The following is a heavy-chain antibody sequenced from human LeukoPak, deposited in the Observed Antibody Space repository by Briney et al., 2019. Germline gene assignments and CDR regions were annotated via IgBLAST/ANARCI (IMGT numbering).Heavy chain of an antibody. CDR3: ASRVAATTWDY. J-gene: IGHJ4*02. CDR1: GFYFSDYT. Sequence: GGSLRLSCAGAGFYFSDYTMRWVRQSAEGGLGWVSSIRRSGRKIYYADSVKGRLTMSRDNAKNSFFLQMNRLRGDDTAIYYCASRVAATTWDYWGQGTLVTVSS. V-gene: IGHV3-21*01. D-gene: IGHD1-26*01. CDR2: IRRSGRKI.